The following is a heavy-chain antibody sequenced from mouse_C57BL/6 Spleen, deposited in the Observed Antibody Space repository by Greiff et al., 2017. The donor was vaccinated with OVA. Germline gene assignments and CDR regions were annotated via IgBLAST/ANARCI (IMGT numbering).Heavy chain of an antibody. CDR2: IYPGDGDT. CDR3: AREEYRVGYFDV. D-gene: IGHD1-1*01. V-gene: IGHV1-82*01. CDR1: GYAFSSSW. J-gene: IGHJ1*03. Sequence: VQLQQSGPELVKPGASVKISCKASGYAFSSSWMNWVKQRPGKGLEWIGRIYPGDGDTNYNGKFKGKATLTADKSSSTAYMQLSSLTSEDSAVYFCAREEYRVGYFDVWGTGTTVTVSS.